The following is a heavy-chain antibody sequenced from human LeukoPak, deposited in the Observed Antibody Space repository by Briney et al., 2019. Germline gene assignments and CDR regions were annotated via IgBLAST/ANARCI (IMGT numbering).Heavy chain of an antibody. J-gene: IGHJ4*02. V-gene: IGHV1-69*13. CDR3: ASIYYGSGSYELGVFRGHFDY. CDR1: GGTFSSYA. Sequence: SVKVSCKASGGTFSSYAISWVRQAPGQGLEWMGGIIPIFGTANYAQKFQGRVTITADESTSTAYMELSSLRSEDTAVYYCASIYYGSGSYELGVFRGHFDYWGQGTLVTVSS. CDR2: IIPIFGTA. D-gene: IGHD3-10*01.